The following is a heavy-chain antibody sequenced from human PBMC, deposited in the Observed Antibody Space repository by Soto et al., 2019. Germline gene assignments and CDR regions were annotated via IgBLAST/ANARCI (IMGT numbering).Heavy chain of an antibody. V-gene: IGHV2-5*02. D-gene: IGHD3-3*01. Sequence: QITLKESGPTLVKPTQTLTLTCAFSGLSLTTNGLSVGWVRQPPGKALEWLALIYWDDDKRYSPSLKSRLTITRDTSKNPVVLKMTNMDPVDTATYYCAHSSTDLTHAMDVWGQGTTVSVSS. CDR3: AHSSTDLTHAMDV. CDR2: IYWDDDK. J-gene: IGHJ6*02. CDR1: GLSLTTNGLS.